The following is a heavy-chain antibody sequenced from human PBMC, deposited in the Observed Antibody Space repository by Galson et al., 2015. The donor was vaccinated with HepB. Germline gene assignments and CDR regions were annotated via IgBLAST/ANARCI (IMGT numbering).Heavy chain of an antibody. V-gene: IGHV3-23*01. Sequence: SLRLSCAASGFTFSSYAMSWVRQAPGKGLEWVSAISGSGGSTYYADSVKGRFTISRDNSKNTLYLQMNSLRAEDTAVYYCAKRDSYGYYFDYWGQGTLVTVSS. CDR2: ISGSGGST. CDR1: GFTFSSYA. J-gene: IGHJ4*02. CDR3: AKRDSYGYYFDY. D-gene: IGHD5-18*01.